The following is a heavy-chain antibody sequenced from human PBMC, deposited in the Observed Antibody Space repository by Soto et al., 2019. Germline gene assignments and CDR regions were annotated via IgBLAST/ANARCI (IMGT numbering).Heavy chain of an antibody. CDR3: ARRSYDILTGYLDAFDI. CDR1: GGSISSSNW. V-gene: IGHV4-4*02. CDR2: IYHSGST. D-gene: IGHD3-9*01. J-gene: IGHJ3*02. Sequence: QVQLQESGPGLVKPSGTLSLTCAVSGGSISSSNWWSWVRQPPGKGLEWIGEIYHSGSTNYNPSLKSRVTISVDKSKNQFSLKLSSVTAADAAVYYCARRSYDILTGYLDAFDIWGQGTMVTVSS.